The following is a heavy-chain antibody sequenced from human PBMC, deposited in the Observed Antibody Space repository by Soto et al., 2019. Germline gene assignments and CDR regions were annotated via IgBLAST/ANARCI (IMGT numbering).Heavy chain of an antibody. Sequence: PGGSLRLSCAASGYTFSSYWMHWVRQAPGKGLVWVSRVNGDGSSTSYADPVKGRFTISRDNAKNTVHLQMDSLRAEDTAVYYCARVMANLPWYFDCWGQGTLVTVSS. CDR2: VNGDGSST. CDR1: GYTFSSYW. D-gene: IGHD2-8*01. V-gene: IGHV3-74*01. CDR3: ARVMANLPWYFDC. J-gene: IGHJ4*02.